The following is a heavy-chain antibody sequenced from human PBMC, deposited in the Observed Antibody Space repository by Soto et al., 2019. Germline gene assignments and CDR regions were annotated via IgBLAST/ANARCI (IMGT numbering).Heavy chain of an antibody. CDR2: ISYDGNNK. V-gene: IGHV3-30-3*01. Sequence: AGSLRPSCAASGFTFSSYARHWVRQAPGKGLEWVAVISYDGNNKYYADSVKGRFTISRDNSKNTVYLQMNSLRAEDTAVYYCERESNDYYYYGMDVWGQGTTVTVSS. CDR3: ERESNDYYYYGMDV. D-gene: IGHD1-1*01. J-gene: IGHJ6*02. CDR1: GFTFSSYA.